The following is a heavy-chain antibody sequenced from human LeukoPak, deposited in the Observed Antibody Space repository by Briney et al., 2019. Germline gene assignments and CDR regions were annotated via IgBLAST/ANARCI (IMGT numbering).Heavy chain of an antibody. CDR1: GGSISSYY. J-gene: IGHJ3*02. Sequence: SETLSLTCTVSGGSISSYYWSWIRQPPGKGLEWIGYIYYSGSTNYNPSLKSRVTISVDTSKNQFSLKLSSVTAADTAVYYCARGLLRNTVTTKASDIWGQGTMVTVSS. CDR3: ARGLLRNTVTTKASDI. D-gene: IGHD4-17*01. V-gene: IGHV4-59*12. CDR2: IYYSGST.